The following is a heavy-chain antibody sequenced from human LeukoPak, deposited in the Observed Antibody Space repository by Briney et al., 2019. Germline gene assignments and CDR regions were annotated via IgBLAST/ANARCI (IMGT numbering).Heavy chain of an antibody. V-gene: IGHV3-74*01. Sequence: PGGSLRLSCAASGFTFDDYAMHWVRQAPGKGLVWVSHINPDGSSTGYADSVKGRFTISRDNAKNALYLQMNSLRAEDTAVYYCAREGVGQHLGSFDYWGQGTLVTVSS. CDR3: AREGVGQHLGSFDY. D-gene: IGHD6-13*01. CDR1: GFTFDDYA. J-gene: IGHJ4*02. CDR2: INPDGSST.